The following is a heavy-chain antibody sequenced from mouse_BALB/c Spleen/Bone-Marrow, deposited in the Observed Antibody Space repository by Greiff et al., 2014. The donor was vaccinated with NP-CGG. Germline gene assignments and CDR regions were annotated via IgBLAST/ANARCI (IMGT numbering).Heavy chain of an antibody. D-gene: IGHD2-14*01. V-gene: IGHV1S81*02. CDR1: GYTFTSYW. CDR3: ARGGRYVERTWFAY. Sequence: QVQLKESGAELVRPGASVRLSCKASGYTFTSYWMHWVKQRPGQGLEWIGEINPSNGRTNYNEKFKSKATLTEDKSSSTAYMQLSSLTSGDSAVYYCARGGRYVERTWFAYWGQGTLVTVSA. J-gene: IGHJ3*01. CDR2: INPSNGRT.